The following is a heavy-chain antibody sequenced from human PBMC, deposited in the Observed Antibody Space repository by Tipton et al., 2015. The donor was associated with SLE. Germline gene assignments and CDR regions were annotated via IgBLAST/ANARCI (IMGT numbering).Heavy chain of an antibody. V-gene: IGHV1-69*15. J-gene: IGHJ4*02. Sequence: QSGPEVKKPGSSVKVSCKASGGTFSSYAISWVRQAPGQGLEWMGRIIPIFASPNYAQKFQGRLTITADESTSTAYMELSSLKSEDTAVYFCARDSAYCLGDCYGLSDYWGQGTLVTVSS. CDR2: IIPIFASP. CDR1: GGTFSSYA. D-gene: IGHD2-21*01. CDR3: ARDSAYCLGDCYGLSDY.